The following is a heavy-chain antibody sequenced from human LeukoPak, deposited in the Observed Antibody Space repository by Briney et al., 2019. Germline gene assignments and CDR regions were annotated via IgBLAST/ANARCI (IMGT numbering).Heavy chain of an antibody. V-gene: IGHV3-33*01. CDR2: IWYDGSNK. Sequence: GGSLRLSCAASGFTFTNYGMHWVRQAPGKGLEWVAVIWYDGSNKYYADSVKGRFTISRDNSKNTLYLQMNSLRAEDTAVYYCARSITMITNFDYWGQGTLVTVSS. D-gene: IGHD3-22*01. CDR1: GFTFTNYG. J-gene: IGHJ4*02. CDR3: ARSITMITNFDY.